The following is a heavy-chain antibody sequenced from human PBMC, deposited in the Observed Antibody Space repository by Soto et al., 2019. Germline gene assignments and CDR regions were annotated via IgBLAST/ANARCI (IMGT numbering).Heavy chain of an antibody. CDR1: GDSFTSYL. D-gene: IGHD1-20*01. J-gene: IGHJ4*02. CDR2: IYPGDSDT. Sequence: PGESLKISCKGSGDSFTSYLIGWVRRMPGKGLEWMGIIYPGDSDTRYSPSFQGQVTISADKSISTAYLQWSSLKASDTAMYYCARSPLTGTTTPFDYWGQGTLVTVSS. CDR3: ARSPLTGTTTPFDY. V-gene: IGHV5-51*01.